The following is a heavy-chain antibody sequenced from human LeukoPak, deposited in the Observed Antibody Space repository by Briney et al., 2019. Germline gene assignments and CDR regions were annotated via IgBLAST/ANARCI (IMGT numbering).Heavy chain of an antibody. D-gene: IGHD3-22*01. J-gene: IGHJ3*01. CDR3: AKELANYYDNRGYSNDAFDL. V-gene: IGHV3-30*18. Sequence: HPGGSLRLSCAAFGFILGDYGMHWVRQAPGKGLEWVAVISYDGSKKIYADSVKGRFSISRDNSESTMHLQMNSLRAEDTAVYYCAKELANYYDNRGYSNDAFDLWGQGTMVTVSS. CDR1: GFILGDYG. CDR2: ISYDGSKK.